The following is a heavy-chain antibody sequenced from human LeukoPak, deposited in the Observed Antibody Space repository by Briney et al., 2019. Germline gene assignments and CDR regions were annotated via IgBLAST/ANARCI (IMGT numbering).Heavy chain of an antibody. Sequence: PSETLSLTCAVSRGSISSNNWWSWVRQPPGKRLEWIAEIYHSGSTNYNPSLRSRVTISVDKSKNQFSLKLSSVTAADTAMYYCARDSYYFGSGSVNTPYNWFDPWGQGTLVTVSS. CDR1: RGSISSNNW. J-gene: IGHJ5*02. V-gene: IGHV4-4*02. CDR2: IYHSGST. CDR3: ARDSYYFGSGSVNTPYNWFDP. D-gene: IGHD3-10*01.